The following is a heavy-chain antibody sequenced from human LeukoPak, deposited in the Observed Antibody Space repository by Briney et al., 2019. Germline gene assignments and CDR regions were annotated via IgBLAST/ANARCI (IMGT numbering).Heavy chain of an antibody. D-gene: IGHD4-17*01. CDR1: GFTFSSYS. J-gene: IGHJ4*02. Sequence: PGGSLRLSCAASGFTFSSYSMNWVRQAPGKGREWVPSISSSSSYIYYADSVKGRFTISRDNAKNSLYLQMNSLRAEDTAVYYCARDDYGDYSGYYFDYWGQGTLVTVSS. V-gene: IGHV3-21*01. CDR2: ISSSSSYI. CDR3: ARDDYGDYSGYYFDY.